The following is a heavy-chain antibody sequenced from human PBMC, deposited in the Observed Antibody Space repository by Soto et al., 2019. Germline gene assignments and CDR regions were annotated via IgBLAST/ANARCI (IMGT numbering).Heavy chain of an antibody. CDR2: IIPIFGTA. J-gene: IGHJ6*02. V-gene: IGHV1-69*13. D-gene: IGHD3-22*01. CDR3: ARVRYDYYDSSGYTTFGMYV. CDR1: GGTFSSYA. Sequence: ASVKVSCKASGGTFSSYAISWVRQAPGQGLEWMGGIIPIFGTANYAQKFQGRVTITADESTSTAYMELSSLRSEDTAVYYCARVRYDYYDSSGYTTFGMYVWGRGTTFTVAS.